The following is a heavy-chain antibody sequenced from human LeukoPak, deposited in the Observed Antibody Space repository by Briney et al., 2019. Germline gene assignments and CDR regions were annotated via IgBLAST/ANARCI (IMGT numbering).Heavy chain of an antibody. CDR2: FDPEDDKT. CDR1: GYTFTELS. Sequence: ASVKVSCKVSGYTFTELSLHWVRQAPGKGLEWMGGFDPEDDKTIYAQKFQGRVTVTADTSTDTVYMELNSLTSEDTAVYYCAREAPYDYVWGSYRYPPGEIDYWGQGTLVTVSS. D-gene: IGHD3-16*02. CDR3: AREAPYDYVWGSYRYPPGEIDY. V-gene: IGHV1-24*01. J-gene: IGHJ4*02.